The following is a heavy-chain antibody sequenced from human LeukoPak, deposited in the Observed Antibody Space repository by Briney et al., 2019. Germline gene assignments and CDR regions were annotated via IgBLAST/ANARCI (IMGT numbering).Heavy chain of an antibody. J-gene: IGHJ6*03. Sequence: GGSLRLSCAASGFTFSSYAMSWVRQAPGKGLEWVSAISGSGGSTYYADSVKGRFTISRDNSKNTLYLQMNSLRGEDSAVYYCARSGGYNYNYYYSMAFWGRGTTVTVSS. CDR3: ARSGGYNYNYYYSMAF. CDR2: ISGSGGST. CDR1: GFTFSSYA. V-gene: IGHV3-23*01. D-gene: IGHD5-18*01.